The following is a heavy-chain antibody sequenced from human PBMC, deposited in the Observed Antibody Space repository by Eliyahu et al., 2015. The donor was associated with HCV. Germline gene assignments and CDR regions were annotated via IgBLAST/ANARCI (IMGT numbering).Heavy chain of an antibody. J-gene: IGHJ5*02. CDR3: ASCPIPEYSSGWNWFDP. CDR2: IIPIFGTA. V-gene: IGHV1-69*01. D-gene: IGHD6-19*01. CDR1: GGTFSSYA. Sequence: QVQLVQSGAEVKKPGSSVKVSCKASGGTFSSYAISWVRQAPGQGLEWMGGIIPIFGTANYAQKFQGRVTITADESTSTAYMELSSLRSEDTAVYYCASCPIPEYSSGWNWFDPWGQGTLVTVSS.